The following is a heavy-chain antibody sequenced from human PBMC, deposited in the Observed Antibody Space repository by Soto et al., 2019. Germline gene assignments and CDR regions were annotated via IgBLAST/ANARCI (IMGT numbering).Heavy chain of an antibody. CDR1: GGSISSSSYY. Sequence: XEXLXLTCTVSGGSISSSSYYWGWIRQPPGKGLEWIGSIYYSGSTYYNPSLKSRVTISVDTSKKQISLKQSSVTAADTAVFYCARHRGYSGYDGYYYYGMDVWGQGTTVTVSS. V-gene: IGHV4-39*01. CDR3: ARHRGYSGYDGYYYYGMDV. CDR2: IYYSGST. D-gene: IGHD5-12*01. J-gene: IGHJ6*02.